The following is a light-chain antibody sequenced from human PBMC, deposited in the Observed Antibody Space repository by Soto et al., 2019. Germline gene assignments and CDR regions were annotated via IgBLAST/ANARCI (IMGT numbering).Light chain of an antibody. J-gene: IGKJ5*01. CDR3: QQYNNWPPIT. CDR1: QSVSVN. CDR2: TAS. Sequence: EVMLRQYPAILSLYRGKGAPRCCRASQSVSVNFAWYQQKPGQPPRPLIYTASDRATGIPVRFSGTGSGTEFTLTVSSLQSEDFAVYYCQQYNNWPPITFGQGTRLEIK. V-gene: IGKV3-15*01.